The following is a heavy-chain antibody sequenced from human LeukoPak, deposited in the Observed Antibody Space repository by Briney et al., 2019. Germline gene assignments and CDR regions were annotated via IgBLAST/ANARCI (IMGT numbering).Heavy chain of an antibody. CDR1: GFTFSSYT. Sequence: GGSLRLSCAASGFTFSSYTMNWVRQAPGKGLEWVSYISTSSSTIYYADSVKGRFTISRNNAKNSLYLQMNSLRVEDTAVYYCAKEGFDSWGQGTLVTVSS. J-gene: IGHJ4*02. CDR2: ISTSSSTI. V-gene: IGHV3-48*01. CDR3: AKEGFDS.